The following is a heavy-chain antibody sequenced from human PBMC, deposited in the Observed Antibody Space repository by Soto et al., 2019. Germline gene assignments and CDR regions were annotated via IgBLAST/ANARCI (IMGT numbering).Heavy chain of an antibody. J-gene: IGHJ4*02. CDR2: ISSSSSYI. V-gene: IGHV3-21*01. CDR1: GFTFSSYS. D-gene: IGHD3-22*01. CDR3: ARDGVGGTYYDSSGYYPGAFDY. Sequence: GGSLRLSCAASGFTFSSYSMNWVRQAPGKGLEWVSSISSSSSYIYYADSVKGRFTISRDNAKNSLYLQMNSLRAEDTAVYYCARDGVGGTYYDSSGYYPGAFDYWGQGTLVTV.